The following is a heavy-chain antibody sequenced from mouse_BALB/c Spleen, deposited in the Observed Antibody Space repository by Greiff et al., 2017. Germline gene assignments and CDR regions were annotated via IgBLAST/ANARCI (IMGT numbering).Heavy chain of an antibody. CDR3: TRDYYGYYYAMDY. Sequence: QVQLQQSGAELVKPGASVKLSCKASGYTFTSYYMYWVKQRPGQGLEWIGEINPSNGGTNFNEKFKSKATLTVDKSSSTAYMQLSSLTSEDSAVYYCTRDYYGYYYAMDYWGQGTSVTVAS. CDR2: INPSNGGT. J-gene: IGHJ4*01. V-gene: IGHV1S81*02. CDR1: GYTFTSYY. D-gene: IGHD1-1*01.